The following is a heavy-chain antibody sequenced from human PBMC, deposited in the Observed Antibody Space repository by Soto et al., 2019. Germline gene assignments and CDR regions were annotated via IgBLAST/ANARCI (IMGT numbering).Heavy chain of an antibody. J-gene: IGHJ4*02. Sequence: QITLKESGPALVKPTQTLTLTCTFSGFSLSTSGVDVGWIRQPPGKALEWLALIYWDDAKRYSLSLKSRLTTTKDTCKNQVVLTMTSMDPLDTATYFCAHRRPYSNSPQYFFDYWGQGNLDTDFS. CDR2: IYWDDAK. V-gene: IGHV2-5*02. D-gene: IGHD6-6*01. CDR1: GFSLSTSGVD. CDR3: AHRRPYSNSPQYFFDY.